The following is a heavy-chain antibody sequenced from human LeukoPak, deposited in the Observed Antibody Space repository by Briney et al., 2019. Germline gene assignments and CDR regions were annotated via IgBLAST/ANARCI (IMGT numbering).Heavy chain of an antibody. CDR2: IWYDGSNK. V-gene: IGHV3-33*01. D-gene: IGHD6-13*01. CDR3: ARCIAAAGTSWGAFDI. J-gene: IGHJ3*02. CDR1: GFTFSSYG. Sequence: GRSLRLSCAASGFTFSSYGMHWVRQAPGKGLEWVAVIWYDGSNKYYADSVKGRFTISRDNSKNTLYLQMNSLRAEDTAVYYCARCIAAAGTSWGAFDIRGQGTMVTVSS.